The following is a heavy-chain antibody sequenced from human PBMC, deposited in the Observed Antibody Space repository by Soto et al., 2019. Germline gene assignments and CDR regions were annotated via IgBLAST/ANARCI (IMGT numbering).Heavy chain of an antibody. CDR1: GYTFTGYY. D-gene: IGHD3-10*01. J-gene: IGHJ6*02. V-gene: IGHV1-2*04. CDR3: ARGGSLWFGELSAYYCGMDV. CDR2: INPNSGGT. Sequence: QVQLVQSGAEVKKPGASVKVSCKASGYTFTGYYMHWVRQAPGQGLEWMGWINPNSGGTNYAQKFQGWVTMTRDTSISTGYMELSRLRSDDTAVYYCARGGSLWFGELSAYYCGMDVWGQGTTVTVSS.